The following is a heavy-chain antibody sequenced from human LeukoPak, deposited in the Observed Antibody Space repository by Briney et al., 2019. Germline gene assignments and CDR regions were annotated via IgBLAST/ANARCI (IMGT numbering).Heavy chain of an antibody. V-gene: IGHV3-53*01. Sequence: GGSLRLSCAVSGFTFRGAAMTWVRQAPGQGLEWVSVIYFGGTTYYADSVKGRFTISRDNSKNTVYLQMNSLRVEDTAVYYCARGDGVYVYWGQGTLVTVSS. CDR2: IYFGGTT. CDR1: GFTFRGAA. D-gene: IGHD5/OR15-5a*01. CDR3: ARGDGVYVY. J-gene: IGHJ4*02.